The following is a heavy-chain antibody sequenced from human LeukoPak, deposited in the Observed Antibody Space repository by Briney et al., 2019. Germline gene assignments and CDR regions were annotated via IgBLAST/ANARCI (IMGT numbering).Heavy chain of an antibody. CDR1: GASVSTTPYY. D-gene: IGHD2-15*01. J-gene: IGHJ4*02. CDR3: ARNSCPSGSCYDNRGYFDY. Sequence: SETLSLTCKVSGASVSTTPYYWTWIRQPAGKGLEWIGRIFNTGPANYNPSLKSRVTISVDTSENQFSLKLSSVTAADTAVYYCARNSCPSGSCYDNRGYFDYWGQGTLVTVSS. V-gene: IGHV4-61*02. CDR2: IFNTGPA.